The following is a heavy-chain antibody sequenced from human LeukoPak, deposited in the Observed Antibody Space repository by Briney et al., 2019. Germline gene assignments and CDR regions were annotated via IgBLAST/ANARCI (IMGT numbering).Heavy chain of an antibody. CDR2: IRGSGDIT. Sequence: PGGSLRLSCAASGFTFSSYAMSWVRQAPGKGLGWVSGIRGSGDITFYADSVKGRFTISRDNSKNTLYLQMNSLRAEDTAVYYCAKLTYGSGTYGAFDYWGQGTLVTVST. V-gene: IGHV3-23*01. CDR1: GFTFSSYA. D-gene: IGHD3-10*01. J-gene: IGHJ4*02. CDR3: AKLTYGSGTYGAFDY.